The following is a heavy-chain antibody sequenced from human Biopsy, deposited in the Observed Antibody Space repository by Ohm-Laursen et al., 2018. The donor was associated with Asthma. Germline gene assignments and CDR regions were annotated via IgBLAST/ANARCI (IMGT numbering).Heavy chain of an antibody. CDR3: ARSSHINWGGYFDY. D-gene: IGHD7-27*01. Sequence: ASVKVSCKASGYTFTSYAMHWVRQAPGQGLEWMGGIIPIFGTANYAQKFQGRVTITADESTSTAYMELSSLRSEDTAVYYCARSSHINWGGYFDYWGQGTLVTVSS. CDR1: GYTFTSYA. CDR2: IIPIFGTA. J-gene: IGHJ4*02. V-gene: IGHV1-69*13.